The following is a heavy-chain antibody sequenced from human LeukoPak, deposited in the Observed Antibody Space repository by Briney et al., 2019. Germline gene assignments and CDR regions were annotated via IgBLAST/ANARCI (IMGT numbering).Heavy chain of an antibody. CDR2: IIPIFGTA. CDR3: AREGMSEPFDP. D-gene: IGHD1-14*01. J-gene: IGHJ5*02. CDR1: GGTFSSYA. Sequence: SVKVSCKASGGTFSSYAISWVRQAPGQGLEWMGGIIPIFGTANYAQKFQGRVTITADESTSTAYMELSSLRSEDTAVYYCAREGMSEPFDPWGQEPWSPSPQ. V-gene: IGHV1-69*13.